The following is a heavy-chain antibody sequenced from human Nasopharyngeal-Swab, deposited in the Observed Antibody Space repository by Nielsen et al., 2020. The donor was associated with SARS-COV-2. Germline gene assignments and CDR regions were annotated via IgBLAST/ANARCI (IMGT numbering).Heavy chain of an antibody. CDR3: ARGYSYGSYYYYYMDV. V-gene: IGHV4-59*01. D-gene: IGHD5-18*01. J-gene: IGHJ6*03. CDR2: IYYSGST. CDR1: GGSISSYY. Sequence: SETLSLTCTVSGGSISSYYWSWIRQPPGKGLEWIGYIYYSGSTNYNPSLKSRVTISVDTSKNQFSLKLSSVTAADTAVYYCARGYSYGSYYYYYMDVWGKGTTVTVSS.